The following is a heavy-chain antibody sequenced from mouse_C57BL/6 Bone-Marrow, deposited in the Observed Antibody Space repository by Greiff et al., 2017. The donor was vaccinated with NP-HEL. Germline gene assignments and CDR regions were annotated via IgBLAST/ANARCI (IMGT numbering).Heavy chain of an antibody. CDR2: IHPNSGST. Sequence: QVQLQQPGAELVKPGASVKLSCKASGYTFTSYWMHWVKQRPGQGLEWIGMIHPNSGSTNYNEKFKSKATLTVDKSSSTAYMQLSSLTSEDSAVYYCARWENLRWDYFDYWGQGTTLTVSS. J-gene: IGHJ2*01. CDR3: ARWENLRWDYFDY. CDR1: GYTFTSYW. V-gene: IGHV1-64*01. D-gene: IGHD2-3*01.